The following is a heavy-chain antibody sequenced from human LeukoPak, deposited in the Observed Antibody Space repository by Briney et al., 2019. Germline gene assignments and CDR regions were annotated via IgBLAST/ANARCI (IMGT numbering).Heavy chain of an antibody. CDR2: IYYSEST. CDR3: ARVVPSYMDV. D-gene: IGHD2-15*01. Sequence: SETLSLTCTVSGGSISRNNYHWAWIRQPPGKGLEWIASIYYSESTYYNPALKSRVTVSVDTSKHQLSLKLSSVTAADTAVYYCARVVPSYMDVWGKGTTVTVSS. J-gene: IGHJ6*03. V-gene: IGHV4-39*01. CDR1: GGSISRNNYH.